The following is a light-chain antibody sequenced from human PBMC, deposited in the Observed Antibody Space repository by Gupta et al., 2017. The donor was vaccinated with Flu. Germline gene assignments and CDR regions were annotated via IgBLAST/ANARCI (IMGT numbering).Light chain of an antibody. CDR3: QVWDSGSDHEV. CDR1: NIRTKT. CDR2: DDS. J-gene: IGLJ3*02. V-gene: IGLV3-21*03. Sequence: SYVLTQPPSVSVAPGKTARITCGGDNIRTKTVHWYRQRPGQAPVLVVYDDSVRPSGIPERFSGSNSGNTATLTISRVEAGDEADYYCQVWDSGSDHEVFGGGTKLTVL.